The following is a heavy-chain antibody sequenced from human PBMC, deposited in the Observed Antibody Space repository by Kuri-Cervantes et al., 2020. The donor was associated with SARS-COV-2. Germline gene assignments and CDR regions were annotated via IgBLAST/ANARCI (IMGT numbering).Heavy chain of an antibody. V-gene: IGHV1-69*04. CDR3: AREGIQLWLRYYYYYMDD. J-gene: IGHJ6*03. D-gene: IGHD5-18*01. CDR2: IIPILGIA. CDR1: GGTFSSYA. Sequence: SVKVSCKASGGTFSSYAISWVPQAPGQGLEWMGRIIPILGIANYAQKFQGRVTITADKSTSTAYMELSSLRSEDTAVYYCAREGIQLWLRYYYYYMDDWGKGTTVTVSS.